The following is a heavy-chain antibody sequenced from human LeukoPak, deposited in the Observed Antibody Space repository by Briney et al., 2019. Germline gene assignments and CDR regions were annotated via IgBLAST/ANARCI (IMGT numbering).Heavy chain of an antibody. D-gene: IGHD6-6*01. J-gene: IGHJ4*02. V-gene: IGHV3-21*01. CDR3: ARGVAARPLPPVDY. Sequence: GGSLRLSCAASGFTFSSYSMNWVRQAPGKGLEGVSSISSSSSYIYYADSVKGRFTISRDNAKNSLYLQMNSLRAEDTAVYYCARGVAARPLPPVDYWGQGTLVTVSS. CDR2: ISSSSSYI. CDR1: GFTFSSYS.